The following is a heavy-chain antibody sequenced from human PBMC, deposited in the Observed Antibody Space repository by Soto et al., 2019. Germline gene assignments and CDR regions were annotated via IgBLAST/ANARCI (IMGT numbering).Heavy chain of an antibody. D-gene: IGHD3-3*01. CDR2: IYYSGST. J-gene: IGHJ6*02. V-gene: IGHV4-61*01. CDR3: AGSYYDFWSGYFLYYGMDV. Sequence: SETLSLTCTVSGGSVSSGSYYWSWIRQPPGKGLEWIGYIYYSGSTNYNPSLKSRVTISVDTSKNQFSLKLSSVTAADTAVYYCAGSYYDFWSGYFLYYGMDVWGQGTTVTVSS. CDR1: GGSVSSGSYY.